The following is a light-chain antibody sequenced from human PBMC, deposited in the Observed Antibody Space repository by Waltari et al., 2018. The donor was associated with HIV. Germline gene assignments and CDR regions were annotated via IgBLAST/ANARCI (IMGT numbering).Light chain of an antibody. CDR1: SSHTGRYNY. V-gene: IGLV2-14*03. J-gene: IGLJ2*01. CDR2: NVN. Sequence: QSALTQPASLSGSPGHTITISCSVSSSHTGRYNYASWYQQHPGKAPKLIICNVNHRPSGISDRFSGSRSGNTASLTISGLQAEDEAIYYCSSYVSTKNVLFGGGTKVTVV. CDR3: SSYVSTKNVL.